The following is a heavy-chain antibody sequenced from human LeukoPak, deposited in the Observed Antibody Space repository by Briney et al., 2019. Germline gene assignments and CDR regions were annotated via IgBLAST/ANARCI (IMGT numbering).Heavy chain of an antibody. D-gene: IGHD4/OR15-4a*01. CDR1: GDSVSSKSAA. Sequence: SQTLSLTCAISGDSVSSKSAAWNWIRQSPSRGLEWLRRTYYRSKWYNDYAVSVKGRITINPDTSKNQFSLQLNSVTPEDTAVYYCASSDNYGGDAFDIWGQGTMVIVSS. CDR2: TYYRSKWYN. CDR3: ASSDNYGGDAFDI. J-gene: IGHJ3*02. V-gene: IGHV6-1*01.